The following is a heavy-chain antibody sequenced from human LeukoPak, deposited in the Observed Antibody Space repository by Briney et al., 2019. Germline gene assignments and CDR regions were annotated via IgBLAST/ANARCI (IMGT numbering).Heavy chain of an antibody. D-gene: IGHD6-19*01. CDR2: ISGNTGST. V-gene: IGHV3-23*01. J-gene: IGHJ4*02. Sequence: GGSLRLSCAASGFTFSSYSMDWVRQTPGKGLEWVSGISGNTGSTHYADSVKGRFTISRDDYKNTLYLQMNSLRAEDTAVYYCAKAYNSGWYYFDYWGQGTLVTVSS. CDR3: AKAYNSGWYYFDY. CDR1: GFTFSSYS.